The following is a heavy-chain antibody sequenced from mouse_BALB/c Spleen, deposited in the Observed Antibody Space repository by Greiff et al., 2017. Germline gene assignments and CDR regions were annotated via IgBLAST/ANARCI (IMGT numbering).Heavy chain of an antibody. CDR3: ARGGWLLRAFDV. V-gene: IGHV5-6-2*01. Sequence: EVQRVESGGGLVKLGGSLKLSCAASGFTFSSYYMSWVRQTPEKRLELVAAINSNGGSTYYPDTVKGRFTISRDNAKNTLYLQMSSLKSEDTALYYCARGGWLLRAFDVWGAGTTVTVSS. J-gene: IGHJ1*01. CDR1: GFTFSSYY. D-gene: IGHD2-3*01. CDR2: INSNGGST.